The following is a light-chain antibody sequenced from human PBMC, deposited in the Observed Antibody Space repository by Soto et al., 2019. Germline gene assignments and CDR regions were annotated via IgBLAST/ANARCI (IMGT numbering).Light chain of an antibody. J-gene: IGLJ1*01. CDR1: SSDVGSYNL. Sequence: QSVLTQPASVSGSPGQSITISCTGTSSDVGSYNLVSWYQQHPGKAPKLMIYEGSKRPSGVSNRFSGSKSGNTASLTNSGLQAEDEADYYCCSYAGSSTFYVFGTGTKLTVL. V-gene: IGLV2-23*01. CDR2: EGS. CDR3: CSYAGSSTFYV.